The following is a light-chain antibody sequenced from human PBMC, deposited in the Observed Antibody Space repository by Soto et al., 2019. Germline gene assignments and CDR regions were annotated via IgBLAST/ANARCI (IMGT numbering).Light chain of an antibody. CDR1: KLGHKY. CDR3: QAWDTTTGV. CDR2: QNN. J-gene: IGLJ1*01. V-gene: IGLV3-1*01. Sequence: SYELTQPPSVSVSPGQTASITCSGDKLGHKYASWYQQKPGQSPVLVIYQNNIRPSGIPDRFSCSNSGSTATLTISGTQTMDEADYYCQAWDTTTGVFGSGTKLTVL.